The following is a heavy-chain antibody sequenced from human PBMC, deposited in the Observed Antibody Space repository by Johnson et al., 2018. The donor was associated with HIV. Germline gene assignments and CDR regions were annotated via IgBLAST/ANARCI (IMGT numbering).Heavy chain of an antibody. CDR3: AVAVFRLSSSASDDAFDI. V-gene: IGHV3-11*04. D-gene: IGHD3-3*02. CDR1: GFTFRDYN. Sequence: QVQLVESGGGVVRPGKSLRLSCAASGFTFRDYNMTWIRQAPGKGLEWVSYISSSDRTIYYVDSVKGRFTISRDNAKNSLYLQMNSLRAEDTAVYYCAVAVFRLSSSASDDAFDIWGQGTMLTVSS. J-gene: IGHJ3*02. CDR2: ISSSDRTI.